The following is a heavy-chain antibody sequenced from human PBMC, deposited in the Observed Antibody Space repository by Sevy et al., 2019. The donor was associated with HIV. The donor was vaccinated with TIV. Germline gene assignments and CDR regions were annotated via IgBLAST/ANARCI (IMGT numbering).Heavy chain of an antibody. V-gene: IGHV4-30-2*01. J-gene: IGHJ5*02. Sequence: SETLSLTCAVSGGSISSGGYSWNWIRQPPGEGLEWIGYIFHTGSTYYNPSLKSRVTISVDRSKNQFSLQLSSVTAADTAVYYCAKVRGLTVTTIAGSRLPNCWFDPWGQGTLVTVSS. D-gene: IGHD4-4*01. CDR3: AKVRGLTVTTIAGSRLPNCWFDP. CDR1: GGSISSGGYS. CDR2: IFHTGST.